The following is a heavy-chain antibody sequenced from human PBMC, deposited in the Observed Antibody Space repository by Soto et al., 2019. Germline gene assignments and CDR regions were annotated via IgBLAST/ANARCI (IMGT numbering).Heavy chain of an antibody. J-gene: IGHJ6*02. V-gene: IGHV1-2*02. CDR1: GYTFTGYY. CDR2: INPNSGNT. CDR3: AREGQAPYYYYGMDV. Sequence: ASVKVSCKASGYTFTGYYMHWVRQAPGQGLEWMGWINPNSGNTKYAEKFQGRVTMTTDTSTSTAHMELRSLRSDDTAVYYCAREGQAPYYYYGMDVWGQGTAVTVSS.